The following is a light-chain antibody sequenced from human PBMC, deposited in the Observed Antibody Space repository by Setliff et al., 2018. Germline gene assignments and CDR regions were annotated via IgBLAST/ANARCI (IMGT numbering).Light chain of an antibody. V-gene: IGLV2-8*01. CDR3: SSYAASYNPYV. CDR1: SSDVGAYNF. Sequence: QSALTQPPSASGSPGQSLTISCTGTSSDVGAYNFVSWYQQHPGKAPKLMIYEVTQRPSGVPDRFSGSKSGSTASLTVSGLQAEDEADYYCSSYAASYNPYVFGTGTKVTVL. J-gene: IGLJ1*01. CDR2: EVT.